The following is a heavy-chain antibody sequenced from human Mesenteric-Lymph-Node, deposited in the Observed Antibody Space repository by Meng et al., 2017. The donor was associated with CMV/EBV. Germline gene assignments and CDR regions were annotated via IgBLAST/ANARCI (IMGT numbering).Heavy chain of an antibody. Sequence: SIGSGSYCWGWIRQPPGKGLEWIGSIYCSGSTYYNPSLESRVNISVDTSKNQFSLKLSSVTAADTAVYYCARQPPKWELRGRAFDIWGQGTMVTVSS. V-gene: IGHV4-39*01. CDR1: SIGSGSYC. CDR2: IYCSGST. J-gene: IGHJ3*02. D-gene: IGHD1-26*01. CDR3: ARQPPKWELRGRAFDI.